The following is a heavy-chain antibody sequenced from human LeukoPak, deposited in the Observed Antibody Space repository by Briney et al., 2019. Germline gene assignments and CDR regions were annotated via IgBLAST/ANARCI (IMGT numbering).Heavy chain of an antibody. V-gene: IGHV3-23*01. CDR2: ITDSGGST. CDR1: GFTFSSYA. D-gene: IGHD3-22*01. CDR3: AKGSSGSRPYYFDY. J-gene: IGHJ4*02. Sequence: PGGSLRLSCAASGFTFSSYAMSWVRQAPGEGREWVSAITDSGGSTYYSDSVKGRFTISRDNSKNTLYLQMNTLRAEDTAIYYCAKGSSGSRPYYFDYWGQGTLVTVSS.